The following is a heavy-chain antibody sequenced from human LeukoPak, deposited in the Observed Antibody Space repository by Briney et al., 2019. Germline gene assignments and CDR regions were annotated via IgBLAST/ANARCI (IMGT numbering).Heavy chain of an antibody. D-gene: IGHD1-1*01. V-gene: IGHV1-24*01. J-gene: IGHJ4*02. CDR2: LDPEDGET. CDR1: GYTLTALS. Sequence: GASVKVSCKVSGYTLTALSMHWVRQAPGKGLDWMGGLDPEDGETIYAQKFQGRVTMTEDTPTHTADMELSSLRSEDRAVYYCAANSPSNWKAHDYWGQGTLVTVPS. CDR3: AANSPSNWKAHDY.